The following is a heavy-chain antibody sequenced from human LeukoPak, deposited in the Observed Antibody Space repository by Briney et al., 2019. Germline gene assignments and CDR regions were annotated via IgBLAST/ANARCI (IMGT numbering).Heavy chain of an antibody. Sequence: SQTLSLTCTVSGGSISSGGYYWSWIRQHPGKGLEWIGHIYYSGSTYYNPSLKSRVTISVDTSKNQFSLKLSSVTAADTAVYYCARSLGLRFLEWLPYYFDYWGQGTLVTVSS. V-gene: IGHV4-31*03. CDR3: ARSLGLRFLEWLPYYFDY. CDR1: GGSISSGGYY. D-gene: IGHD3-3*01. J-gene: IGHJ4*02. CDR2: IYYSGST.